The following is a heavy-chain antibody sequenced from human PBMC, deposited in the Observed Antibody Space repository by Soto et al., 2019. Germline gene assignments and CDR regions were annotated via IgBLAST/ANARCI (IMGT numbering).Heavy chain of an antibody. V-gene: IGHV5-10-1*01. J-gene: IGHJ6*02. D-gene: IGHD2-15*01. CDR1: GYSFTSYW. CDR2: IDPSDSYT. CDR3: ARLGYCSGGSCYSGNYYYGMDV. Sequence: PGESLKISCKGSGYSFTSYWISWVRQMPGKGLEWMGRIDPSDSYTNYSPSLQGHVTISADKSISTAYLQWSSLKASDTAMYYCARLGYCSGGSCYSGNYYYGMDVWGQGTTVTVS.